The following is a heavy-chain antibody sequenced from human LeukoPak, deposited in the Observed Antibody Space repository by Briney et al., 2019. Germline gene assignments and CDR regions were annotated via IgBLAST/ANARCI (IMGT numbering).Heavy chain of an antibody. V-gene: IGHV3-21*01. D-gene: IGHD3-10*01. J-gene: IGHJ5*02. CDR2: ISSSSSYI. CDR1: GFTLSTAW. CDR3: ARERLLWFGELLYTWFDP. Sequence: GGSLRLSCAASGFTLSTAWMNWVRQAPGKGLEWVSSISSSSSYIYYADSVKGRFTISRDNAKNSLYLQMNSLRAEDTAVYYCARERLLWFGELLYTWFDPWGQGTLVTVSS.